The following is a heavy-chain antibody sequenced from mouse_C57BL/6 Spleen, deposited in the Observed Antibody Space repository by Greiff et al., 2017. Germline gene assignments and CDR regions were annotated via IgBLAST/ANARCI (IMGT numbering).Heavy chain of an antibody. D-gene: IGHD2-4*01. J-gene: IGHJ2*01. V-gene: IGHV1-66*01. CDR2: IYPGSGNT. CDR1: GYSFTSYY. CDR3: AQYDYEYYFDY. Sequence: VHLVESGPELVKPGASVKISCKASGYSFTSYYIHWVKQRPGQGLEWIGWIYPGSGNTKYNEKFKGKATLTADTSSSTAYMQLSSLTSEDSAVYYCAQYDYEYYFDYWGQGTTLTVSS.